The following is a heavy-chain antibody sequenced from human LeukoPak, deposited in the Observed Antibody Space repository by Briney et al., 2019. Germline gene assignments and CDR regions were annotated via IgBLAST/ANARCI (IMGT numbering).Heavy chain of an antibody. D-gene: IGHD3-10*01. V-gene: IGHV4-59*01. Sequence: SETLSLTCTVSGGSISRDYWSWIRQPPGKGLEWIGYIYYTGSTDYNPSLKSRVTISVDTSKNQFSLKLSSVTAADTAVYYCARDFRVRGVMTNWFDPWGQGTLVTVSS. CDR1: GGSISRDY. CDR2: IYYTGST. J-gene: IGHJ5*02. CDR3: ARDFRVRGVMTNWFDP.